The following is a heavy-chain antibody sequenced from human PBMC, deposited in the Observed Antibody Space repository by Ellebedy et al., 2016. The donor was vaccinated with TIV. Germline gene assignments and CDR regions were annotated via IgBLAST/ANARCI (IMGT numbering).Heavy chain of an antibody. D-gene: IGHD1-26*01. Sequence: MPSETLSLTCTVSGGSISSGGYYWSWIRQHPGKGLEWIGYIYYSGSTYYNPSLKSRVTISVDTSKNQFSLKLSSVTAADTAVYYCARDKVGATPYWYFDLWGRGTLVTVSS. J-gene: IGHJ2*01. CDR1: GGSISSGGYY. CDR3: ARDKVGATPYWYFDL. CDR2: IYYSGST. V-gene: IGHV4-31*03.